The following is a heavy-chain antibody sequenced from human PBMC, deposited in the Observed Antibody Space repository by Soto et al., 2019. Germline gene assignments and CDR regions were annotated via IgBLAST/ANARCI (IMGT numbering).Heavy chain of an antibody. V-gene: IGHV1-3*01. CDR3: ARSIVVVTALDY. CDR2: INAGNGNT. Sequence: ASVKVSCKASGYTFTSYALHWVRQAPGQRLEWMGWINAGNGNTKYSQKFQGRVTITRDTSASTAYMELSSLRSEDTAVYYCARSIVVVTALDYWGQGTQVTAPQ. D-gene: IGHD2-21*02. CDR1: GYTFTSYA. J-gene: IGHJ4*02.